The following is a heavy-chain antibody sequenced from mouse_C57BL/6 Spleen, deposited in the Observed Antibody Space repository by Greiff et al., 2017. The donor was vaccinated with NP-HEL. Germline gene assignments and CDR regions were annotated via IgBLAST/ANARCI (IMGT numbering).Heavy chain of an antibody. Sequence: EVQLVESEGGLVQPGSSMKLSCTASGFTFSDYYMAWVRQVPEKGLEWVAKINYDGSSTYYLDSLKSRFIISRDNAKNSLYQQMSSLKSEDTATYYCAREDDGDLDYWGQGTTLTVSS. CDR3: AREDDGDLDY. CDR2: INYDGSST. V-gene: IGHV5-16*01. CDR1: GFTFSDYY. J-gene: IGHJ2*01. D-gene: IGHD2-13*01.